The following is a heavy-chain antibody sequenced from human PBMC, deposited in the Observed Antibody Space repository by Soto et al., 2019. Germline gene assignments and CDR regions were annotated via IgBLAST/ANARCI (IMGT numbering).Heavy chain of an antibody. V-gene: IGHV4-34*01. CDR2: INHSGST. Sequence: SETLSLTCAVYCGSFSGYYWSWIRQPPGKGLEWIGEINHSGSTNYNPSLKSRVTISVDTSKNQFSLKLSSVTAADTAVYYCARGGYYYGSGSYYGHWGQGTLVTVSS. J-gene: IGHJ4*02. CDR3: ARGGYYYGSGSYYGH. CDR1: CGSFSGYY. D-gene: IGHD3-10*01.